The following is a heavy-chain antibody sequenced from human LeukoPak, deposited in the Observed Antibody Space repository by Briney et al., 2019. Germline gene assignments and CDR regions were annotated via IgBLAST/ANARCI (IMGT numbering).Heavy chain of an antibody. CDR3: ARVYCSGGSCYFDY. D-gene: IGHD2-15*01. CDR1: GGSFSGYY. Sequence: SETLSLTCAVYGGSFSGYYWSWVRQPPGKGLEWIGEINHSGSTNYNPSLKSRVTISVDTSKNQFSLKLSSVTAADTAVYYCARVYCSGGSCYFDYWGQGTLVTVSS. CDR2: INHSGST. V-gene: IGHV4-34*01. J-gene: IGHJ4*02.